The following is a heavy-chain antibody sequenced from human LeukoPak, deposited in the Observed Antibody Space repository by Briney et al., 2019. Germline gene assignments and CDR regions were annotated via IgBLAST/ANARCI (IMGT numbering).Heavy chain of an antibody. CDR1: GFTFDDYA. CDR2: ISWNSGSI. V-gene: IGHV3-9*01. J-gene: IGHJ4*02. D-gene: IGHD4-17*01. Sequence: GRSLRLSCAASGFTFDDYAMHWVRQAPRKGLDWVSGISWNSGSIGYADSVKGRFTISRDNAKNSLYLQMNSLRAEDTALYYCAKDGQPTVTTVDYWGQGTLVTVSS. CDR3: AKDGQPTVTTVDY.